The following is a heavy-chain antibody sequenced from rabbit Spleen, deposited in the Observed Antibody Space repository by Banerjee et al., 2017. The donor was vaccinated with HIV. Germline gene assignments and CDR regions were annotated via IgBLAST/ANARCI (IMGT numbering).Heavy chain of an antibody. V-gene: IGHV1S40*01. CDR2: IYAGSSGGT. CDR3: ARDSSSTAWRTYNL. D-gene: IGHD1-1*01. CDR1: GFSFTGTYW. Sequence: QSLDESGGDLVKPGASLKLTCKASGFSFTGTYWICWVRQAPGKGMELIACIYAGSSGGTWAACWAKGRFTISKTSSTTVTLQITSLTASDSASYFCARDSSSTAWRTYNLWGPGTLVTVS. J-gene: IGHJ4*01.